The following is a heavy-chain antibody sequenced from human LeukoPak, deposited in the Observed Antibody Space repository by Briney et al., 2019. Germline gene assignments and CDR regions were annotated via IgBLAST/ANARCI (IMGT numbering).Heavy chain of an antibody. CDR3: AKDEVVF. CDR1: GFTGSNSY. CDR2: ISGSGGST. J-gene: IGHJ4*02. V-gene: IGHV3-23*01. D-gene: IGHD2-2*01. Sequence: GGSLRLSCAASGFTGSNSYVSWVRQAPGMGLEWVSAISGSGGSTYYADSVKGRFTISRDNSKNTLYLQMNSLRAEDTAVYYCAKDEVVFRGQGTLVTVSS.